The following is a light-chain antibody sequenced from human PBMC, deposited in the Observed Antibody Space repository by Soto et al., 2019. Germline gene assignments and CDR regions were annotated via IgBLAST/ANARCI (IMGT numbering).Light chain of an antibody. J-gene: IGLJ1*01. CDR3: AAWDASLNGYV. V-gene: IGLV1-44*01. CDR2: NSY. Sequence: QSVLTQPPSASGTPGQRVPISCSGSSSNIGSKTVNWYQQLPGTVPKLLIYNSYQRPSGVPDRFSGSKSGTSASLAISGLQSEDEADYYCAAWDASLNGYVFGAGTKVTVL. CDR1: SSNIGSKT.